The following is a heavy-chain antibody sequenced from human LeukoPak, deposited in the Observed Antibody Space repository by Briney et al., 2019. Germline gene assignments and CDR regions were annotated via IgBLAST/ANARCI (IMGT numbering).Heavy chain of an antibody. D-gene: IGHD2-8*01. CDR2: MNPNSGNT. CDR1: GYTFTSYD. V-gene: IGHV1-8*03. J-gene: IGHJ4*02. CDR3: VRVSGYCSEGVCRFDY. Sequence: ASVKVSCKASGYTFTSYDINWVRQATGQGLEWMGWMNPNSGNTGYAQKFQGRVTITRNTSISTAYMELSSLRSEDTAVYYCVRVSGYCSEGVCRFDYWGQGTLVTVSS.